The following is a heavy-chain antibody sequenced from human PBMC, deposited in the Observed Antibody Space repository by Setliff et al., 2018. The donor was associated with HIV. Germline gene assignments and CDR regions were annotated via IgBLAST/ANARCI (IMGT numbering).Heavy chain of an antibody. CDR1: GYTFTSYG. CDR2: ISAYNGNT. V-gene: IGHV1-18*01. Sequence: ASVKVSCKASGYTFTSYGISWVRQAPGQGLEWMGWISAYNGNTNYAQMLQGRVTMTTDTSTSTAYMELRSLRSDDTAVYYCARDQVAFIAAAGTGECAFDIWGQGTMVTVSS. CDR3: ARDQVAFIAAAGTGECAFDI. J-gene: IGHJ3*02. D-gene: IGHD6-13*01.